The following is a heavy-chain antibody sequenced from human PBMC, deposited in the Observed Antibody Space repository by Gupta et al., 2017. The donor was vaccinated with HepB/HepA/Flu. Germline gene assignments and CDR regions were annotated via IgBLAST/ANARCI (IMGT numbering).Heavy chain of an antibody. CDR3: ARDGYYYGSGSYYHNVLYGMDV. CDR2: ISSSGSTI. Sequence: EVQLVESGGGLVQPGGSLRLSCAASGFTFSSYEMNWVRQAPGKGLEWVSYISSSGSTIYYADSVKGRFTISRDNAKNSLYLQMNSLRAEDTAVYYCARDGYYYGSGSYYHNVLYGMDVWGQGTTVTVSS. CDR1: GFTFSSYE. J-gene: IGHJ6*02. D-gene: IGHD3-10*01. V-gene: IGHV3-48*03.